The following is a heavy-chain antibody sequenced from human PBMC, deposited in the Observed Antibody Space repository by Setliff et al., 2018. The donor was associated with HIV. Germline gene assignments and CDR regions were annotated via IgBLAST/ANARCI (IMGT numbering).Heavy chain of an antibody. D-gene: IGHD3-22*01. V-gene: IGHV4-39*07. CDR1: GGSISSNSYY. CDR2: IFYSGIT. J-gene: IGHJ3*02. Sequence: ASETLSLTCTVSGGSISSNSYYWGWIRQPPGKGLEWIGSIFYSGITYYKSSLKSRVTISVDTSKNQFSLKLSSVTAADTAVYYCARENYDNSGYGAFDIWGQGTMVTVSS. CDR3: ARENYDNSGYGAFDI.